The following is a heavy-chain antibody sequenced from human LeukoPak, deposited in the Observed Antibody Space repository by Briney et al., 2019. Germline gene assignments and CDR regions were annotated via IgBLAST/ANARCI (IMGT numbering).Heavy chain of an antibody. Sequence: PSETLSLTCTVSGGSISSSSYYWGWIRQPPGKGLEWIGSIYYSGSTYYNPSLKSRVTISVDTSKNQFSLKLSSVTAADTAVYYCARDAGGWDSSWYFYNAFDIWGQGTMVTVSS. CDR2: IYYSGST. CDR1: GGSISSSSYY. V-gene: IGHV4-39*02. J-gene: IGHJ3*02. CDR3: ARDAGGWDSSWYFYNAFDI. D-gene: IGHD6-13*01.